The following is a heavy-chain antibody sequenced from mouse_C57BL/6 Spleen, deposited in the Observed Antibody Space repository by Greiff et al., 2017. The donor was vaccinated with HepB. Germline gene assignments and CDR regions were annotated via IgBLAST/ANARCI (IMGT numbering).Heavy chain of an antibody. V-gene: IGHV1-69*01. CDR1: GYTFTSYW. CDR2: IDPSDSYT. Sequence: VQLQQPGAELVLPGDSVKLSCTASGYTFTSYWMHWVKQRPGQGLEWIGEIDPSDSYTNYNQKFKGKSTLTVDKSSSTAYMQSSSLTSEDSAVYYCARGADWYFGGWGTGTTVTVSS. CDR3: ARGADWYFGG. J-gene: IGHJ1*03.